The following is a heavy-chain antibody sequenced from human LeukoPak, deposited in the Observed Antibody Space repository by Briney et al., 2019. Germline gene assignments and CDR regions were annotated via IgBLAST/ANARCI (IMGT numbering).Heavy chain of an antibody. Sequence: SETLSLTCTVSGGSISSYYWSWIRQPPGKGLEWIGYIYYSGSTNYNPSLKSRVTISVDTSKNQFSLKLSSVTAADTAVYYCVRDELDYYGSGGGMDVWGKGTTVTVSS. J-gene: IGHJ6*04. CDR2: IYYSGST. V-gene: IGHV4-59*12. CDR3: VRDELDYYGSGGGMDV. D-gene: IGHD3-10*01. CDR1: GGSISSYY.